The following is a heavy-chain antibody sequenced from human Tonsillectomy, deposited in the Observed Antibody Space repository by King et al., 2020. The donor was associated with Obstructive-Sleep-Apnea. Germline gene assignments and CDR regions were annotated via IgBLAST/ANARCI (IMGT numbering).Heavy chain of an antibody. CDR3: ARDPATGGCSD. V-gene: IGHV3-48*01. Sequence: VQLVESGGALAQPGGSLRLSCAASGFTFQTYGMIWVRQAPGKGLEWISYISSRSSTIDYAESLMGRFTISRDNAKNSLYLQMTNLRGDDTARYFCARDPATGGCSDWGLGTLVTVSS. CDR2: ISSRSSTI. J-gene: IGHJ1*01. CDR1: GFTFQTYG. D-gene: IGHD7-27*01.